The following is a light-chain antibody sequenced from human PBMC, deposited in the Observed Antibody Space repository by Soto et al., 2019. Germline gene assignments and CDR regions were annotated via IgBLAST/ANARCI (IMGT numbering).Light chain of an antibody. Sequence: ENVLTQSPATLSLSPGERATLSCRASQSVSSSYLAWYQQKPGQAPRLLIFGASSRATGIPDRFSGRGSGTDFTLTISTLEPEDFAVYYCQQFGGSSYTFGQGTKVDIK. V-gene: IGKV3-20*01. CDR3: QQFGGSSYT. J-gene: IGKJ2*01. CDR2: GAS. CDR1: QSVSSSY.